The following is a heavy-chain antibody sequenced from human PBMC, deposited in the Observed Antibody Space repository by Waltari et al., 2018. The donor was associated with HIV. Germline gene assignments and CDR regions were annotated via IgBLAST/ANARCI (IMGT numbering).Heavy chain of an antibody. V-gene: IGHV3-21*01. CDR1: GFTFSSYS. J-gene: IGHJ3*02. D-gene: IGHD1-26*01. CDR3: ARDEKGSRVGATHAFDI. Sequence: EVQLVESGGGLVKPGGSLRLSCAASGFTFSSYSMNWVRQAPGNGLEWVSSIRSSSNYIYYADSVKGRFTISRDNAKNSLYLQMNSLRAEDTAVYYCARDEKGSRVGATHAFDIWGQGTMVTVSS. CDR2: IRSSSNYI.